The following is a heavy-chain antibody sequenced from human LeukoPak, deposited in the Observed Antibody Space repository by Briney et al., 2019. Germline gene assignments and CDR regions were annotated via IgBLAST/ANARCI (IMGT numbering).Heavy chain of an antibody. CDR2: INHSGST. D-gene: IGHD6-6*01. Sequence: GSLRLSCAASGFTVFNYWMSWVRQPPGKGLEWIGEINHSGSTNYNPSLKSRVTISVDTSKNQFSLKLSSVTAADTAVYYCARGRSLGSSAYYYYYMDVWGKGTTVTVSS. V-gene: IGHV4-34*01. CDR1: GFTVFNYW. CDR3: ARGRSLGSSAYYYYYMDV. J-gene: IGHJ6*03.